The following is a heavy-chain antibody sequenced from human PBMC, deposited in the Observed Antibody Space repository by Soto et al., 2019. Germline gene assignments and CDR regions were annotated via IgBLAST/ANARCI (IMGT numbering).Heavy chain of an antibody. CDR3: TTAAFDYYGSGSYYR. Sequence: EVQLVESGGGLVKPGGSLRLSCAASGFTFSNAWMSWVRQAPGKGLEWVGRIKSKTDGGTTDYAAPVKGRFTISRDDSKNTLYLQMTSLKPEDTAVYYCTTAAFDYYGSGSYYRWGQGTLVTVSS. J-gene: IGHJ5*02. CDR1: GFTFSNAW. V-gene: IGHV3-15*01. CDR2: IKSKTDGGTT. D-gene: IGHD3-10*01.